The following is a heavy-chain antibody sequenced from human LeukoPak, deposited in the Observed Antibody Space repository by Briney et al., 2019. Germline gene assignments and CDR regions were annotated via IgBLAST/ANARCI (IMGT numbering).Heavy chain of an antibody. CDR1: GFTFSSYG. D-gene: IGHD4-17*01. CDR2: ISYDGSNK. V-gene: IGHV3-30*18. Sequence: PGGSLRLSCAASGFTFSSYGMHWVRQAPGKGLEWVAVISYDGSNKYYADSVKGRFTISRDNSKNTLYLQMNSLRAEDTAVYYCAKFPVTRDFDVFDFGAKG. J-gene: IGHJ3*01. CDR3: AKFPVTRDFDVFD.